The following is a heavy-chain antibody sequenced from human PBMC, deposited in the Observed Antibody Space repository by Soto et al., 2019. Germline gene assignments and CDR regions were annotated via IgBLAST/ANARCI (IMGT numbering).Heavy chain of an antibody. CDR2: IYYSGRT. CDR3: ARDSSSSGRRFDY. Sequence: SETLSLTCTVSGGSIISYSWTWFRQPPGKGLEWIGYIYYSGRTNYNKSLKSRVTISVDTSKNQFSLKLSSVTAADTAVYYCARDSSSSGRRFDYWGQGTLVTVSS. CDR1: GGSIISYS. V-gene: IGHV4-59*01. D-gene: IGHD6-6*01. J-gene: IGHJ4*02.